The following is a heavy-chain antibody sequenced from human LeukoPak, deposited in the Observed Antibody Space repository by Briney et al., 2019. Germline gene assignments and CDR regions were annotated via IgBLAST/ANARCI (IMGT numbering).Heavy chain of an antibody. J-gene: IGHJ6*04. CDR3: AELGITMIGGV. Sequence: GGSLRLSCAASGFTFSSYEMNWFRQAQGKGLKWVSYISSRGSTIYYADSVKGRFTISRDNAKNSLYLQMNSLRAEDTAVYYCAELGITMIGGVWGKGTTVTISS. CDR2: ISSRGSTI. V-gene: IGHV3-48*03. D-gene: IGHD3-10*02. CDR1: GFTFSSYE.